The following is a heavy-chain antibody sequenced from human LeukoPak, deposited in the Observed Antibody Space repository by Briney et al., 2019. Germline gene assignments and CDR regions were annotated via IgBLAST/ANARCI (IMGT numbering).Heavy chain of an antibody. Sequence: PSETLSLTCAVYGGSFSGYYWSWIRQPPGKGLEWIGEINHSGSTNYNPSLKSRVTISVDTSKNQFSLKLSSVTAADTAVYYCARGVSGGGILTGSAFDYWGQGTLVTVSS. CDR2: INHSGST. J-gene: IGHJ4*02. D-gene: IGHD3-9*01. CDR1: GGSFSGYY. CDR3: ARGVSGGGILTGSAFDY. V-gene: IGHV4-34*01.